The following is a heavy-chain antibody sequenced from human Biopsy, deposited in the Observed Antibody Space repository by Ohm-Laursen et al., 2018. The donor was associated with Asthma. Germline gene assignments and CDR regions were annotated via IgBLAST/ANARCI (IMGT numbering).Heavy chain of an antibody. CDR1: GGTFNTYV. V-gene: IGHV1-69*13. Sequence: SVKVSCKSLGGTFNTYVIGWVRQAPGQGLEWMGGINSVFGTTTYPQKFQGRVTITADASTSTVYMELSSLRSEDTAVYYCARKAGSCISRTCYSLDFWGQGTLVTVSS. CDR2: INSVFGTT. D-gene: IGHD2-2*01. J-gene: IGHJ4*02. CDR3: ARKAGSCISRTCYSLDF.